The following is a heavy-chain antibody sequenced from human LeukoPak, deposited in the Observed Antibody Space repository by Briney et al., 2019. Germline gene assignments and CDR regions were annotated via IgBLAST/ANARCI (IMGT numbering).Heavy chain of an antibody. J-gene: IGHJ6*02. D-gene: IGHD6-19*01. CDR1: GGSISSYY. CDR3: ARQGSGWYPYYYYGMDV. V-gene: IGHV4-59*08. CDR2: IYYSGST. Sequence: SETLSLTCTVSGGSISSYYWSWIRQPPGKGLEWIGYIYYSGSTNYNPSLKSRVTISVDTSKNQFSLKLSSVTVADTAVYYCARQGSGWYPYYYYGMDVWGQGTTVTVSS.